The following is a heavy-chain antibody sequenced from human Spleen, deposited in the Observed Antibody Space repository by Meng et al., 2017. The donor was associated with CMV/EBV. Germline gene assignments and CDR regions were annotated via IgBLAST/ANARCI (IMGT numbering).Heavy chain of an antibody. V-gene: IGHV3-30-3*01. J-gene: IGHJ4*02. CDR3: ARLTIFGAVVTVPFDH. CDR1: GFTFSSYA. CDR2: ISYDGSNK. D-gene: IGHD3-3*01. Sequence: GGSLRLSCAASGFTFSSYAMHWVRQAPGKGLEWVAVISYDGSNKYYADSVKGRFTISRDNSKNTLYLQMNSLRAEDTAVYYCARLTIFGAVVTVPFDHWGQGTLVTVSS.